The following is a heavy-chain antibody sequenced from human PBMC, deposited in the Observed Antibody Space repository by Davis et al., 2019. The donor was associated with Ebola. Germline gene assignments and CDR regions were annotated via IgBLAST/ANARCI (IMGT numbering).Heavy chain of an antibody. V-gene: IGHV4-59*12. J-gene: IGHJ5*02. CDR1: GGSISSYY. CDR2: IFYTGTT. CDR3: ARGLGMGWFDP. Sequence: SETLSLTCTVSGGSISSYYWSWIRQPPGKGPEWIGYIFYTGTTNYNPSLKSRVTISIDTSRNQFSLKVTSVTAADTAVYYCARGLGMGWFDPWGQGTLVTVSS. D-gene: IGHD6-13*01.